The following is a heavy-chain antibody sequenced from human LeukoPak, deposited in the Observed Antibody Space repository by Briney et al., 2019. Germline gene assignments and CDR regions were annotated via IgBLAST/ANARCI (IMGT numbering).Heavy chain of an antibody. CDR2: ISSSSGYI. Sequence: PGGSLRLSCAASGFTFSSYSMNWVRQAPGKGLEWVSSISSSSGYIYYADSVKGRFTISRDNAKNSLYLRMNSLRAEDTAVYYCARVAIAVAGDFDYWGQGTLVTVSS. CDR1: GFTFSSYS. CDR3: ARVAIAVAGDFDY. J-gene: IGHJ4*02. D-gene: IGHD6-19*01. V-gene: IGHV3-21*01.